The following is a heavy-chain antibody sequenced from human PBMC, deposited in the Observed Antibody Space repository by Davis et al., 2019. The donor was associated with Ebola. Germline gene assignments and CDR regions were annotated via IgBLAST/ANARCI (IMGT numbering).Heavy chain of an antibody. CDR3: AREIVGATVY. CDR1: GFTVSSNY. J-gene: IGHJ4*02. Sequence: GESLKISCAASGFTVSSNYMSWVRQAPGKGLEWVSVIYSGGSTYYADSVKGRFTISRDNSKNTLYLQMNSLRAEDTAVYYCAREIVGATVYWGQGTLVTVSS. CDR2: IYSGGST. D-gene: IGHD1-26*01. V-gene: IGHV3-53*01.